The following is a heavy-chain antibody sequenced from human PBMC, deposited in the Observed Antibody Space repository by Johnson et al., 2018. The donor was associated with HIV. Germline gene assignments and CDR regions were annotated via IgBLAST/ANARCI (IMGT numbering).Heavy chain of an antibody. CDR1: GFTFRSYD. CDR2: ISSSGGTI. V-gene: IGHV3-48*04. D-gene: IGHD3-10*01. Sequence: VQVVESGGGVVQPGGSLRLSCVASGFTFRSYDMHWVRQAPGKGLEWVSYISSSGGTIYYTDSVKGRFTISRDNAKNSLYLQINSLRGEDTAVYYCASDIVRGVTAGGAFDIWGQGTMVTVSS. J-gene: IGHJ3*02. CDR3: ASDIVRGVTAGGAFDI.